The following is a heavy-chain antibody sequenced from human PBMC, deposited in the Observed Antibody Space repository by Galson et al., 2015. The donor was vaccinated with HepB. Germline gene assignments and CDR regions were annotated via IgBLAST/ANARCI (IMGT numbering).Heavy chain of an antibody. CDR1: ESTFSSYT. Sequence: SLRLSCAASESTFSSYTMNWVRQTPGKGLQWVSYISTNGATIHYADSVKGRFTIARDNAKNTMWLQMNSLRVEDTAIYYCATERRHNTGWFALDSWGQGALVTVSS. J-gene: IGHJ4*02. CDR3: ATERRHNTGWFALDS. V-gene: IGHV3-48*04. CDR2: ISTNGATI. D-gene: IGHD6-19*01.